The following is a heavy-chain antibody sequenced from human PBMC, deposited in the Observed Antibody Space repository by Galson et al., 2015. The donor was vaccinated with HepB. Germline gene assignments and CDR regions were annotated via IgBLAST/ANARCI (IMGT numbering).Heavy chain of an antibody. CDR1: GFTFSSYG. Sequence: SLRLSCAASGFTFSSYGMHWVRQAPGKGLEWVAVISYDGSNKYYADSVKGRFTISRDNSKNTLYLQMNSLRAEDTAVYYCAKATHQLFDYWGQGTLVTVSS. D-gene: IGHD5-18*01. V-gene: IGHV3-30*18. CDR2: ISYDGSNK. CDR3: AKATHQLFDY. J-gene: IGHJ4*02.